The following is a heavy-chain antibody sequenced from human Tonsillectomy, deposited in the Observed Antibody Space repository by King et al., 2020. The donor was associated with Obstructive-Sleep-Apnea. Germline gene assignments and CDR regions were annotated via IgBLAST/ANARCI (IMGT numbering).Heavy chain of an antibody. V-gene: IGHV3-7*01. Sequence: VQLVESGGGLVQPGGSVRLSCGASGFTFSSYWMTWVRQAPGKGLEWVANIKQDGSVKNYDDSVKGRFTISIDNDKKSVFLQMNSLTAEDTAVYYCAREYWGPDYWGQGTLVTVSS. J-gene: IGHJ4*02. CDR3: AREYWGPDY. CDR2: IKQDGSVK. CDR1: GFTFSSYW. D-gene: IGHD3-16*01.